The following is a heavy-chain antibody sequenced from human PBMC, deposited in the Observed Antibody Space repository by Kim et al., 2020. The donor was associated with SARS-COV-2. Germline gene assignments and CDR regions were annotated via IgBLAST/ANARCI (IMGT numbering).Heavy chain of an antibody. D-gene: IGHD3-10*01. V-gene: IGHV1-69*01. Sequence: QGRVTITADESTSTAYMELSSLRSEDTAVYYCARDLNMVRGVPTFNWFDPWGQGTLVTVSS. CDR3: ARDLNMVRGVPTFNWFDP. J-gene: IGHJ5*02.